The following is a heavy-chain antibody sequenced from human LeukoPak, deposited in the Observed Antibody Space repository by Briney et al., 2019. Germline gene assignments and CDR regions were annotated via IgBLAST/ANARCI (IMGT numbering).Heavy chain of an antibody. CDR2: VSSSGGST. V-gene: IGHV3-23*01. CDR1: GLTFSSYA. Sequence: GGSLRLSCAASGLTFSSYAMSWVRQAPGKGLEWVSTVSSSGGSTYYADSVKGRFTISRDNSKNTLYLQMNTLRAEDTAVYHCAKSGCNSSNCFLGWFDPWGQGTLVTVSS. D-gene: IGHD2-2*01. J-gene: IGHJ5*02. CDR3: AKSGCNSSNCFLGWFDP.